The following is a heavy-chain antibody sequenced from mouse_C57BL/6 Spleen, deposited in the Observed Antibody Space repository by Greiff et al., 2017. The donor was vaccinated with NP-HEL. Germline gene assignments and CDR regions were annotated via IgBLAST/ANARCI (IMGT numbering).Heavy chain of an antibody. CDR2: IHPNSGST. J-gene: IGHJ1*03. Sequence: QVHVKQPGAELVKPGASVKLSCKASGYTFTSYWMHWVKQRPGQGLEWIGMIHPNSGSTNYNENFKSKATLTVDKSSSTAYMQLSSLTSEDSAVYYCARGDWDYWYFDVWGTGTTVTVSS. CDR1: GYTFTSYW. V-gene: IGHV1-64*01. D-gene: IGHD4-1*01. CDR3: ARGDWDYWYFDV.